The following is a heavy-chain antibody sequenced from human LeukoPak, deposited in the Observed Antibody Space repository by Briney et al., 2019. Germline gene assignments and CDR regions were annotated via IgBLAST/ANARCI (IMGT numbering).Heavy chain of an antibody. Sequence: GESLKVSCKASGYTFTSYGISWVRQAPGQGLEWMGWISAYNGNTNYAQKLQGRVTMTTDTSTSTAYMELRSLRSDDTAVYYCARSDEGSGYYHGLDYWGQGTLVTVSS. J-gene: IGHJ4*02. V-gene: IGHV1-18*01. D-gene: IGHD3-22*01. CDR2: ISAYNGNT. CDR3: ARSDEGSGYYHGLDY. CDR1: GYTFTSYG.